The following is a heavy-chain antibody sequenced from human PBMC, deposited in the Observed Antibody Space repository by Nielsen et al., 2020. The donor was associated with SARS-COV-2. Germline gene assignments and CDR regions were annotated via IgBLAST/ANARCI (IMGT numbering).Heavy chain of an antibody. Sequence: GGSLRLSCAASGLIFSSSWMVWVRQAPGKGLEWVANINEDGSVVNYVDSVKGRFTISRDNAGKSLYLQMNSLRAEDTAVYYCARVYGEYADYFDNWGQGTLVTVSS. CDR1: GLIFSSSW. CDR2: INEDGSVV. D-gene: IGHD4-17*01. CDR3: ARVYGEYADYFDN. V-gene: IGHV3-7*05. J-gene: IGHJ4*02.